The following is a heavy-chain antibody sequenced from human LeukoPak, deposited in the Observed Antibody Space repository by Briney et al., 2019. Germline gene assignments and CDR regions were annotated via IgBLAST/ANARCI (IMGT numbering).Heavy chain of an antibody. Sequence: SETLSLTCAVYGGSFSGYYWSWIRQPPGKGLEWIGEIYHSGSTNYNPSLKSRVTISVDKSKNQFSLKLSSVTAADTAVYYCASMFVYGDLGYWGQGTLVTVSS. V-gene: IGHV4-34*01. CDR2: IYHSGST. CDR1: GGSFSGYY. J-gene: IGHJ4*02. D-gene: IGHD3-10*02. CDR3: ASMFVYGDLGY.